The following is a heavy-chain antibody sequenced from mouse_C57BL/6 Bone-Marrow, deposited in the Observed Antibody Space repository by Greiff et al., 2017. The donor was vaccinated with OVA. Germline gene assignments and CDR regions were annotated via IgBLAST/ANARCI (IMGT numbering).Heavy chain of an antibody. Sequence: QVTLKVSGAELAKPGASVKLSCKASGYTFTSYWMHWVKQRPGQGLEWIGYINPSSGYTKYNQKFKDKATLTADKSSSTAYMQLSSLTYEDAAVYYCGRSWYSNSDAMDYWGQGTSVTVSS. CDR1: GYTFTSYW. V-gene: IGHV1-7*01. J-gene: IGHJ4*01. CDR3: GRSWYSNSDAMDY. D-gene: IGHD2-5*01. CDR2: INPSSGYT.